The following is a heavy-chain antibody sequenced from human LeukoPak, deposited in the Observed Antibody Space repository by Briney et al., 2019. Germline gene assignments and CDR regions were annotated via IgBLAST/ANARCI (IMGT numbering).Heavy chain of an antibody. CDR3: AKELNSGSLFDY. J-gene: IGHJ4*02. V-gene: IGHV3-23*01. CDR2: ISGSGGST. Sequence: GGSLRLSCAASGFTFSNYGMSWVRQAPGKGLEWVSAISGSGGSTYYADSVKGRFTVSRDNSKETLYLQMNSLRAEDTAVYYCAKELNSGSLFDYWGQGTLVTVSS. D-gene: IGHD1-26*01. CDR1: GFTFSNYG.